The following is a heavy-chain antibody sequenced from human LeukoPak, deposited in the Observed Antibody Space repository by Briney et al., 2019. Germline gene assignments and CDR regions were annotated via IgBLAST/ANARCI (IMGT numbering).Heavy chain of an antibody. CDR3: VRESPVAAVGRSWFDP. D-gene: IGHD6-13*01. Sequence: GVLKISCAASGFTFSSYAMSWVRQAPGEGLEWVSTVSGSGGNTYYADSVKGRFTISRDNTKNTLYLQMNSLRAEDTAVYYCVRESPVAAVGRSWFDPWGRGTLVTVSS. V-gene: IGHV3-23*01. J-gene: IGHJ5*02. CDR1: GFTFSSYA. CDR2: VSGSGGNT.